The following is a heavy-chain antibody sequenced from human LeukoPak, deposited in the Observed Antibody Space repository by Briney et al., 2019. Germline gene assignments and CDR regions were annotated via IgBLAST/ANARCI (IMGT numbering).Heavy chain of an antibody. Sequence: GGSLRLSCAASGFTFSSYSMNWVRQAPGKGLEWVSSISSSSSYIYYADSVKGRFTISRDNAKNSLYLQMNSLRAEDTAVYYCARDLGYCSSTSCYDYYFDHWGQGTLVTVSS. J-gene: IGHJ4*02. CDR2: ISSSSSYI. CDR1: GFTFSSYS. V-gene: IGHV3-21*01. D-gene: IGHD2-2*01. CDR3: ARDLGYCSSTSCYDYYFDH.